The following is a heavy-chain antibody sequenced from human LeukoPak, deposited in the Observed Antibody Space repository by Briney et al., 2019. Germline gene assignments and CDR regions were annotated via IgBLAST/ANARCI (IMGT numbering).Heavy chain of an antibody. V-gene: IGHV1-2*02. CDR1: GYTFTGYY. CDR3: VREGMTTVVSTFDY. CDR2: INPKSGGT. Sequence: ASVKVSCKASGYTFTGYYMHWVRQAPGQGLEWMGWINPKSGGTNYAQKFQARVTMTRDTSITTAYMELSRLRPDDTAVYYCVREGMTTVVSTFDYWGQGTLVTVSS. D-gene: IGHD4-23*01. J-gene: IGHJ4*02.